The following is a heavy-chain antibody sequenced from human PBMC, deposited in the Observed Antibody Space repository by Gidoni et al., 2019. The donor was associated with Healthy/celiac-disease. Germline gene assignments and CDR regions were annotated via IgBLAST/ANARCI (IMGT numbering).Heavy chain of an antibody. J-gene: IGHJ6*02. CDR1: GGTFSSYA. CDR2: IIPIFGTA. Sequence: QVQLVQSGAEVKKPGSSVKVSGKASGGTFSSYAISWVRQAPGQGLEWMGGIIPIFGTANYAQKFQGRVTITADESTSTAYMELSSLRSEDTAVYYCAKSKRSTYYDFWSGLDVWGQGTPVTVSS. D-gene: IGHD3-3*01. CDR3: AKSKRSTYYDFWSGLDV. V-gene: IGHV1-69*01.